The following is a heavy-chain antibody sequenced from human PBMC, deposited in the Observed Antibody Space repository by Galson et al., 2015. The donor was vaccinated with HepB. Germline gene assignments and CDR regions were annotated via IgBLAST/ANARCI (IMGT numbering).Heavy chain of an antibody. D-gene: IGHD4-17*01. J-gene: IGHJ4*02. CDR1: GGSISRNSHY. CDR3: ARFEDNGDYFDY. V-gene: IGHV4-39*01. Sequence: ETLSLTCTVSGGSISRNSHYLGWIRQPPGKGLDLIGLIYYSGNAQYTPSLKSRVTISVDTSKNQFSLKLTYVTAADTAVYYCARFEDNGDYFDYWGQGTLVTVSP. CDR2: IYYSGNA.